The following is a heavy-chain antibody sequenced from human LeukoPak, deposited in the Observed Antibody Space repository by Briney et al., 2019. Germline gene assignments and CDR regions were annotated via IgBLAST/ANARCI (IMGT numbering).Heavy chain of an antibody. CDR3: ARGGSSSHVLRYFDWSGLLPYMDV. CDR1: GYTFTSYG. V-gene: IGHV1-18*01. J-gene: IGHJ6*03. CDR2: ISAYNGNT. Sequence: GASVKVSCKASGYTFTSYGISWVRQAPGQGLEWMGWISAYNGNTNYAQKLQGRVTMTTDTSTSTAYMELSSLRSEDTAVYYCARGGSSSHVLRYFDWSGLLPYMDVWGKGTTVTISS. D-gene: IGHD3-9*01.